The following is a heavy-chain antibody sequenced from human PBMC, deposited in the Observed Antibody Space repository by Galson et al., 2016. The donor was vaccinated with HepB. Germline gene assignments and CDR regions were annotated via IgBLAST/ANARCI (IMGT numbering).Heavy chain of an antibody. V-gene: IGHV3-53*01. CDR1: GFTVSNNY. J-gene: IGHJ4*02. CDR2: IYSGGTT. D-gene: IGHD6-19*01. Sequence: SLRLPCAASGFTVSNNYMSWVRQAPGKGLEGVSVIYSGGTTHYGDSVRGRFTISRDNSKNTLYLQMSSLRAEDTAVYYCANHPSSGNYWGQGTLVTVSS. CDR3: ANHPSSGNY.